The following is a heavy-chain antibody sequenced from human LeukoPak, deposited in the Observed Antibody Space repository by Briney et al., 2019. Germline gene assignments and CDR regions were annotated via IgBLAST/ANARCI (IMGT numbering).Heavy chain of an antibody. CDR1: GYTFTSYY. V-gene: IGHV1-46*01. CDR3: ARDIGTCDSSGYYSGEGWFDP. J-gene: IGHJ5*02. Sequence: ASVKVSCKASGYTFTSYYMHWVRQAPGQGLEWMGIINPSGGSTSYAQKFQGRVTMTRDTSTSTVYMELSSLRSEDTAVYYCARDIGTCDSSGYYSGEGWFDPWGQGTLVTVSS. CDR2: INPSGGST. D-gene: IGHD3-22*01.